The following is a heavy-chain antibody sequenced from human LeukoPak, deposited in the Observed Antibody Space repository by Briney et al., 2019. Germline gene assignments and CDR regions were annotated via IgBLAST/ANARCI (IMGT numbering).Heavy chain of an antibody. V-gene: IGHV1-2*02. CDR3: ARRTYYYDSSGGDYYYYMDV. Sequence: ASVKVSCKASGYTFTGYYMHWVRQAPGQGLEWMGWINPNSGGTNYAQKFQGRVTMTRDTSISTAYMELSRLRSDDTAVYYCARRTYYYDSSGGDYYYYMDVWGKGTMVTVSS. CDR2: INPNSGGT. CDR1: GYTFTGYY. J-gene: IGHJ6*03. D-gene: IGHD3-22*01.